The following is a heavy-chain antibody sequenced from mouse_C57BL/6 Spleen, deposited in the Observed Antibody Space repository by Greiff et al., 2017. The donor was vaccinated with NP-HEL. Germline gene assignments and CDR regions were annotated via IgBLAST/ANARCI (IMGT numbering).Heavy chain of an antibody. D-gene: IGHD1-1*01. V-gene: IGHV1-52*01. CDR1: GYTFTSYW. J-gene: IGHJ2*01. CDR2: IDPSDSET. CDR3: ATFTVVASFDY. Sequence: QVQLQQPGAELVRPGASVKLSCKASGYTFTSYWMNWVKQRPIQGLEWIGNIDPSDSETHYNQKFKDKATLTVDKSSSTAYMQLSSLTSEDSAVYYCATFTVVASFDYWGQGTTLTVSS.